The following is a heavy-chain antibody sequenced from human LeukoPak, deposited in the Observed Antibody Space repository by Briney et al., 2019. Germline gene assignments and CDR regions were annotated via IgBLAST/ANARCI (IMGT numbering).Heavy chain of an antibody. D-gene: IGHD3-16*01. V-gene: IGHV4-30-4*08. CDR3: ARTRSRGLNWFDP. Sequence: PSETLSLTCTVSGGSISSSSYYWGWIRQPPGKGLEWIGYIYYSGSTYYNPSLKSRVTISVDTSKNQFSLKLSSVTAADTAVYYCARTRSRGLNWFDPWGQGTLVTVSS. J-gene: IGHJ5*02. CDR1: GGSISSSSYY. CDR2: IYYSGST.